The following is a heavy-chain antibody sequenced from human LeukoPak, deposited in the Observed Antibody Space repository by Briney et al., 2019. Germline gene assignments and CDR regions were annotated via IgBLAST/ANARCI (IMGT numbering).Heavy chain of an antibody. CDR1: GGSFSGYY. J-gene: IGHJ6*03. CDR2: INHSGST. V-gene: IGHV4-34*01. CDR3: AKGPSGGSPFGYYYRDA. D-gene: IGHD6-25*01. Sequence: PSETLSLTCAVYGGSFSGYYWSWIRQPPGKGLEWIGEINHSGSTNYNPSLKSRVTISLDTSKNQFSLKLSSVAAADTAVYYCAKGPSGGSPFGYYYRDAWGKGTTVTASS.